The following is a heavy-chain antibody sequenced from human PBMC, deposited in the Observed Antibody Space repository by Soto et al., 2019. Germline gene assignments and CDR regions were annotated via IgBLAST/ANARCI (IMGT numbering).Heavy chain of an antibody. J-gene: IGHJ6*02. Sequence: PGGSLRLSCAASGFTFSSYSMNWVRQAPGKGLEWVSYISSSSSTIYYADSVKGRFTISRDNAKNSLYLQMNSLRDEDTAVYYCARDERYNWNYYYYGMDVWGQGTTVTVSS. D-gene: IGHD1-20*01. V-gene: IGHV3-48*02. CDR1: GFTFSSYS. CDR3: ARDERYNWNYYYYGMDV. CDR2: ISSSSSTI.